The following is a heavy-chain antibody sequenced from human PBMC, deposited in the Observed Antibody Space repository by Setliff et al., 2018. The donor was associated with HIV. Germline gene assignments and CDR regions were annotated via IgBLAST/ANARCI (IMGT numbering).Heavy chain of an antibody. J-gene: IGHJ3*02. D-gene: IGHD3-10*01. CDR1: RYTFSNYD. CDR2: MNPNSGNT. CDR3: ASRLTLGDAFDI. Sequence: ASVKVSCKASRYTFSNYDVNWVRQATGQGLEWMGWMNPNSGNTGYAQKFQGRVTMTRNTSIRTAYMELSSLRSEDTAVYYCASRLTLGDAFDIWGQGTMVTVSS. V-gene: IGHV1-8*02.